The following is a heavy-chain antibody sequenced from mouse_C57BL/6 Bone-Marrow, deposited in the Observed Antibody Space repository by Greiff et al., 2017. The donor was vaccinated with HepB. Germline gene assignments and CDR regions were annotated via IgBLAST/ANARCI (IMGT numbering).Heavy chain of an antibody. CDR2: IYPGGGYT. J-gene: IGHJ2*01. CDR3: ASAYPTGYFDY. V-gene: IGHV1-63*01. CDR1: GYTFTNYW. D-gene: IGHD2-10*01. Sequence: VQLQQSGAELVRPGTSVKMSCKASGYTFTNYWIGWAKQRPGHGLEWIGDIYPGGGYTNYNEKFKGKATLNATQSSSTAYMQCSSLTSEDSAIYYSASAYPTGYFDYWGQGTTLTVSS.